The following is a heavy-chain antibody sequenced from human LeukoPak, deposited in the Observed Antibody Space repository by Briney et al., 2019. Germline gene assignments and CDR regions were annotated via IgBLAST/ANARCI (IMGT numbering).Heavy chain of an antibody. D-gene: IGHD6-19*01. CDR3: AKAPGWYRPYDY. Sequence: GGSLRLSCAASGFTFSSYVMSWVRQAPGKGLEWVSGISGSGGTTYYADSVKGRFTISRDNSKNTLYLQMNSLRAEDTAVYYCAKAPGWYRPYDYWGQGTWSPSPQ. V-gene: IGHV3-23*01. J-gene: IGHJ4*02. CDR2: ISGSGGTT. CDR1: GFTFSSYV.